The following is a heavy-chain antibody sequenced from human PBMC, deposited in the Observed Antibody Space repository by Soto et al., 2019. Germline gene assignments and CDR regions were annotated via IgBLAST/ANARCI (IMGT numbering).Heavy chain of an antibody. J-gene: IGHJ4*02. D-gene: IGHD2-21*02. CDR2: ISNDGSQT. Sequence: QVQLVESGEGVVQPGRSLRLSCVASGYMFSRYGMHWVRQAPGKGLEWVAVISNDGSQTTYGDSVKGRFTISRDNSKNTVYLQMNSLPTEDTAVYYCANGFCGTNCYYFPNWGQGTLVTVST. CDR3: ANGFCGTNCYYFPN. V-gene: IGHV3-30*18. CDR1: GYMFSRYG.